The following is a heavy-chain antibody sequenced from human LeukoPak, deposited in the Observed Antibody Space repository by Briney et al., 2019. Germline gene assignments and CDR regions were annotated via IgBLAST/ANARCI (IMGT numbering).Heavy chain of an antibody. Sequence: GGSLRLSCAASGFTFSSYVMSWVRQAPGKGLEWVSGISGSGGSTYYADSVKGRFTISRDNSKNTLYLQMNSLRAEDTAVYYCAKAQTATLRFVLGYRGQGTLVTVSS. D-gene: IGHD2-21*01. CDR1: GFTFSSYV. CDR2: ISGSGGST. CDR3: AKAQTATLRFVLGY. V-gene: IGHV3-23*01. J-gene: IGHJ4*02.